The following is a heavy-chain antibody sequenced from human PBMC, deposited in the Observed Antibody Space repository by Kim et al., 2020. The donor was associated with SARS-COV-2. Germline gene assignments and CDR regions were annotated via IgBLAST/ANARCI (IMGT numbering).Heavy chain of an antibody. CDR1: GYTFTSYA. Sequence: ASVKVSCKASGYTFTSYAMHWVRQAPGQRLEWMGWINAGNGNTKYSQKFQGRVTITRDTSASTAYMELSSLRSEDTAVYYCARDLELPAYSSGWYRDYWGQGTLVTVSS. CDR3: ARDLELPAYSSGWYRDY. CDR2: INAGNGNT. V-gene: IGHV1-3*01. J-gene: IGHJ4*02. D-gene: IGHD6-19*01.